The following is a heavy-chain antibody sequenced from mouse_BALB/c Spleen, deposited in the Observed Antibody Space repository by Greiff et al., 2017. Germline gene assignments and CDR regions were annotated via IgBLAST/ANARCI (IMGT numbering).Heavy chain of an antibody. CDR2: IDPENGDT. CDR3: NAAYYGNYRGNY. CDR1: GFNIKDYY. Sequence: VQLQQSGAELVRSGASVKLSCTASGFNIKDYYMHWVKQRPEQGLEWIGWIDPENGDTEYAPKFQGKATMTADTSSNTAYLQLSSLTSEDTAVYYCNAAYYGNYRGNYWGQGTTLTVAS. V-gene: IGHV14-4*02. D-gene: IGHD2-10*01. J-gene: IGHJ2*01.